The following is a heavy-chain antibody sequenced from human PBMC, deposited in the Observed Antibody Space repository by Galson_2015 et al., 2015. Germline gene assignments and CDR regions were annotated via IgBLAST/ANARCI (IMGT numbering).Heavy chain of an antibody. CDR3: AREKGTTVTTFNY. Sequence: SLRLSCAASGFTFSSYWMHWVRHAPGKGLVWVSRINSDGSSTSYADSVKGRFTISRDNAKNTLYLQMNSLRAEDTAVYYCAREKGTTVTTFNYWGQGTLVTVSS. CDR1: GFTFSSYW. V-gene: IGHV3-74*01. CDR2: INSDGSST. D-gene: IGHD4-17*01. J-gene: IGHJ4*02.